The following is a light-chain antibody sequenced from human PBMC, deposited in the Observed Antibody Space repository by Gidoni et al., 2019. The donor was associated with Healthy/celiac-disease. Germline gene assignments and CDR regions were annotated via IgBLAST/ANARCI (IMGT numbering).Light chain of an antibody. CDR2: AAS. V-gene: IGKV1-9*01. Sequence: DIQLTQSPSLLSASVGDRVTITCRASQGISSYLAWYQQKPGKAPKLLIYAASTLQSGVPSRFSGSGSGTEFTLTISSLQPEDFATYYCQQLNSYPPNTFXQXTKLXIK. CDR1: QGISSY. CDR3: QQLNSYPPNT. J-gene: IGKJ2*01.